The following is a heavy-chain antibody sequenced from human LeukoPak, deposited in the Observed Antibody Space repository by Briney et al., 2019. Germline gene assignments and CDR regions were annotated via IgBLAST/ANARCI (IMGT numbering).Heavy chain of an antibody. CDR2: IIPIFGTA. J-gene: IGHJ4*02. CDR1: GGTFSSYA. CDR3: ATGRVGAGITAALDH. D-gene: IGHD1-20*01. Sequence: SVKVSCKASGGTFSSYAISWVRQAPGQGLEWMGGIIPIFGTANYAQKFQGRVTIAADESTSTAYMELSSLRSEDTALYFCATGRVGAGITAALDHWGQGTQVTVSS. V-gene: IGHV1-69*13.